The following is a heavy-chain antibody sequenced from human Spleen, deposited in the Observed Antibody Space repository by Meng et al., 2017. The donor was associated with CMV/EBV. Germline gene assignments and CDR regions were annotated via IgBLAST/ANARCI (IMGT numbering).Heavy chain of an antibody. CDR1: GYTFTAYY. V-gene: IGHV1-2*02. Sequence: ASVTVSCKASGYTFTAYYMHWVRQAPGQGLEWMGWINPDSGGTNYAQKLQGRVTMTRDTSISTAYMELSRLRSDDTAVYYCARGEKLSGRSYKPPPGDWGQGSLVTVSS. D-gene: IGHD1-26*01. CDR3: ARGEKLSGRSYKPPPGD. CDR2: INPDSGGT. J-gene: IGHJ4*02.